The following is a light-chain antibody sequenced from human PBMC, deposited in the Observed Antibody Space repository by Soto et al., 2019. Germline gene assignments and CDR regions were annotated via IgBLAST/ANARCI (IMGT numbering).Light chain of an antibody. CDR2: GAS. CDR1: QSVSSTY. Sequence: EIVLTQSPGTLSLSPGERATLSCRASQSVSSTYLAWYQQKPGQAPRLLIYGASISATGIPDRFSGSGSGTDFTLTISRLEPEDFAVYYCQQYGSSPQTFGQGTKVEIK. V-gene: IGKV3-20*01. CDR3: QQYGSSPQT. J-gene: IGKJ1*01.